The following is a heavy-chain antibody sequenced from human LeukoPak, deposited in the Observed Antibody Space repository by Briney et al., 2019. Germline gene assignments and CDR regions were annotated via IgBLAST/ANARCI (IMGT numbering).Heavy chain of an antibody. V-gene: IGHV1-69*02. CDR1: GGTFTSYT. J-gene: IGHJ6*02. CDR3: ARLNYGMDV. Sequence: GASVTVSCKASGGTFTSYTISWVRQAPGQGLEWMGSIIPILGIANYAQKFQGRVTITADKSTSTAYMELSSLRPEDTAVYYCARLNYGMDVWGQGTTVTVSS. CDR2: IIPILGIA.